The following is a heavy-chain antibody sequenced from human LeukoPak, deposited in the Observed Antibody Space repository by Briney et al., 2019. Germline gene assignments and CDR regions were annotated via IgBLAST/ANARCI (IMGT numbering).Heavy chain of an antibody. V-gene: IGHV3-20*04. CDR2: INWNGGST. CDR3: ARGSYYYDSSGYYYDY. CDR1: GFTFDDYG. D-gene: IGHD3-22*01. Sequence: PGGSLRLSCAASGFTFDDYGMSWVRQAPGKGLEWVSGINWNGGSTGYADSVKGRFTISRDNAKNSLYPQMNSLRAEDTALYYCARGSYYYDSSGYYYDYWGQGTLVTVSS. J-gene: IGHJ4*02.